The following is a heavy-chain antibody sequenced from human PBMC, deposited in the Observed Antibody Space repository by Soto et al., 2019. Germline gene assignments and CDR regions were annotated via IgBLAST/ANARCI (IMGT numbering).Heavy chain of an antibody. J-gene: IGHJ6*02. CDR3: ARDTLVYPHSMDV. CDR2: ISRNSGSI. V-gene: IGHV3-9*01. CDR1: RFTFDDYA. Sequence: GGSLRLSCAASRFTFDDYAMHWVRQAPGKGLEWVSGISRNSGSIDYADSVKGRFTISRDNAKNSLYLQMNSLRAEDTAVYYCARDTLVYPHSMDVWGQGTTVTVSS. D-gene: IGHD6-6*01.